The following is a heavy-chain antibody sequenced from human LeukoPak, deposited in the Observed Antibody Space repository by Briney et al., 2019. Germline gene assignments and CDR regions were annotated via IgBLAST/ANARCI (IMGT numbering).Heavy chain of an antibody. J-gene: IGHJ4*02. Sequence: SETLSLTCTVSRGSICTYYWRWIPQPPGKGLEWIGYIYDSESNSKPSLKSRVTISVDSSKNQFSLKLSSVTAADTAVYYCARGRAKNDYWGQGTLVTVSS. CDR3: ARGRAKNDY. V-gene: IGHV4-59*01. CDR2: IYDSES. CDR1: RGSICTYY.